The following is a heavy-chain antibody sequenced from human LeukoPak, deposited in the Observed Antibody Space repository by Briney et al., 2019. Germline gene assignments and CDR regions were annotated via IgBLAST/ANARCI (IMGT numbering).Heavy chain of an antibody. CDR3: AKDLTADAMVRGVDDAFDI. D-gene: IGHD3-10*01. Sequence: PGGSLRLSCAASGFTFSSYSMNWVRQAPGKGLEWVSSISSSSSYIYYADSVKGRFTISRDNSKNTLYLQMNSLRAEDTAVYYCAKDLTADAMVRGVDDAFDIWGQGTMVTVSS. CDR1: GFTFSSYS. V-gene: IGHV3-21*01. J-gene: IGHJ3*02. CDR2: ISSSSSYI.